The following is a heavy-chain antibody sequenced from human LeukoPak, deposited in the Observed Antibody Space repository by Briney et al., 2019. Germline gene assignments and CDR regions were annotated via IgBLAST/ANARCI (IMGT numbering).Heavy chain of an antibody. CDR1: GFTFSSYG. J-gene: IGHJ4*02. CDR3: AKDPRSPGHITSYFDY. V-gene: IGHV3-30*02. D-gene: IGHD1-14*01. CDR2: IRYDGSNK. Sequence: GGSLRLSCAASGFTFSSYGMHWVRQAPGKGLEWVAFIRYDGSNKYYADSVKGRFTISRDNSKNTLYLQMNSLRAEDTAVYYCAKDPRSPGHITSYFDYWGQGTLVTVSS.